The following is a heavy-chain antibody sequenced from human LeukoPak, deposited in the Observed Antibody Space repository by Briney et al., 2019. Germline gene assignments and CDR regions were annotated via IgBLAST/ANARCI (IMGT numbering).Heavy chain of an antibody. CDR2: INPNSGGT. J-gene: IGHJ4*02. D-gene: IGHD5-18*01. V-gene: IGHV1-2*02. CDR3: ARDGGGYSYGTD. Sequence: ASVKVSCKASGYTFTGYYMHWVRQAPGQGLEWMGWINPNSGGTNYAQKFQGRVTLTRDTSISTAYMELSTLRSDDTAVYYCARDGGGYSYGTDWGQGTLVTVSS. CDR1: GYTFTGYY.